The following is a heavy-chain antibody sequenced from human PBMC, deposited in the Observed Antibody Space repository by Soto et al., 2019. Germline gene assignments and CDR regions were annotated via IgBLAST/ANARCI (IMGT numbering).Heavy chain of an antibody. V-gene: IGHV1-69*13. Sequence: SVKVSCKASRGTFSSYAISWVRQAPGQGLEWMGGIIPIFGTANYAQKFQGRVTITADESTSTAYMELSSLRSEDTAVYYCASQATVTKYYYYYGMDVWGQGTTVTVSS. J-gene: IGHJ6*02. CDR2: IIPIFGTA. CDR3: ASQATVTKYYYYYGMDV. D-gene: IGHD4-17*01. CDR1: RGTFSSYA.